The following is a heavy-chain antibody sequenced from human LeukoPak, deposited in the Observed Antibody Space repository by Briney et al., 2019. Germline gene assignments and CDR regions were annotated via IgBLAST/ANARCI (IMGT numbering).Heavy chain of an antibody. CDR1: GFSFSNYN. V-gene: IGHV3-21*01. CDR2: ISSSSSYI. CDR3: VRGYCSGGTCYLDY. Sequence: GGSLRLSCAASGFSFSNYNMNWVRQAPGRGLEWVSSISSSSSYIYYADSLKGRFTISRDNAKNSLYLHVNSLRAEDTAVYFCVRGYCSGGTCYLDYWGQGTLVTVSS. J-gene: IGHJ4*02. D-gene: IGHD2-15*01.